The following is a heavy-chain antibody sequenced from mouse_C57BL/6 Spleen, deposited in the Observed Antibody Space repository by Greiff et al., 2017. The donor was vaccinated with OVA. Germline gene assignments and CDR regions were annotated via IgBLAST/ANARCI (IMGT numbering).Heavy chain of an antibody. CDR1: GYTFTDYN. V-gene: IGHV1-18*01. Sequence: EVQLQQSGPELVKPGASVKIPCKASGYTFTDYNTDWVKQSHGKSLEWIGDINPNNGGTIYNQKFKGKATLTVDKSSSTAYMELRSLTSEDTAVYYCARLDDGSYAMDYWGQGTSVTVSS. D-gene: IGHD2-3*01. CDR2: INPNNGGT. CDR3: ARLDDGSYAMDY. J-gene: IGHJ4*01.